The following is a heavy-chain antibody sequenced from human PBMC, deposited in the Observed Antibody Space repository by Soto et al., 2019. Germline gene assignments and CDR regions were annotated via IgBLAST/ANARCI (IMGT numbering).Heavy chain of an antibody. D-gene: IGHD3-9*01. V-gene: IGHV4-34*01. J-gene: IGHJ2*01. CDR3: ARESHDILTGPPWVWYFDL. CDR1: GGSFSGYY. Sequence: QVQLQQWGAGPLRPLETLSLTCGVSGGSFSGYYWAWIRQSPGMGLEWIGEINDRGSINYNPSLKSRVSISVATSKNHYSLNLSSVTAADTAVYYCARESHDILTGPPWVWYFDLWGRGTLVTVSS. CDR2: INDRGSI.